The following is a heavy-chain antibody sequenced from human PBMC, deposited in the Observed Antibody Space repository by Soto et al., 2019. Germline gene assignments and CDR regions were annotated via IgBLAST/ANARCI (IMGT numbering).Heavy chain of an antibody. Sequence: QLQLQESGPGLVKPSETLSLTCTVSGGSISSSRYYWGWIRQPPGKGLEWIGSIYYSGSTYYNPSLKSRVTISVDTSNNQFSLKLSSVTAADTAVYYCASESGDDFDYWAQGTLVSVSS. CDR3: ASESGDDFDY. CDR2: IYYSGST. V-gene: IGHV4-39*01. D-gene: IGHD1-26*01. CDR1: GGSISSSRYY. J-gene: IGHJ4*02.